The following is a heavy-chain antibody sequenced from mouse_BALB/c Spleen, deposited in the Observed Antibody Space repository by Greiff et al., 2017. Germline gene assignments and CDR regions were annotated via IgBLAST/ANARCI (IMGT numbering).Heavy chain of an antibody. D-gene: IGHD2-3*01. CDR3: ARAIYDGYPLFDY. Sequence: VMLVESGPGLVAPSQSLSITCTVSGFSLTGYGVNWVRQPPGKGLEWLGMIWGDGSTDYNSALKSRLSISKDNSKSQVFLKMNSLQTDDTARYYCARAIYDGYPLFDYWGQGTTLTVSS. CDR2: IWGDGST. CDR1: GFSLTGYG. J-gene: IGHJ2*01. V-gene: IGHV2-6-7*01.